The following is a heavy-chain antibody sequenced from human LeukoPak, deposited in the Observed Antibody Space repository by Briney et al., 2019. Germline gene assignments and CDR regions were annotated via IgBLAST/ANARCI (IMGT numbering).Heavy chain of an antibody. CDR3: ARGGKDAFDI. Sequence: ASVKVSCKASGGTFSSYAISWVRQAPGQGLEWMGGIIPIFGTANYAQKFQGRVTINADKSTGTAYMELSSLRSEDTAVYYCARGGKDAFDIWGQGTMVTVSS. CDR1: GGTFSSYA. J-gene: IGHJ3*02. V-gene: IGHV1-69*06. CDR2: IIPIFGTA. D-gene: IGHD3-16*01.